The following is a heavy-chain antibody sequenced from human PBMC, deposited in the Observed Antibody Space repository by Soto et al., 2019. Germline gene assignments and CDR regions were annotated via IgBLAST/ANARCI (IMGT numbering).Heavy chain of an antibody. Sequence: ASVKVSCKASGYPFTSYDINWVRQASGQGLEWMGWMNPNSGNTGYAQKFQGRVTMTRDTSISTAYMELSSLISEDTAVYYCARQSGVRVPAARGYYYGMDVWG. CDR2: MNPNSGNT. CDR3: ARQSGVRVPAARGYYYGMDV. D-gene: IGHD2-2*01. CDR1: GYPFTSYD. J-gene: IGHJ6*02. V-gene: IGHV1-8*01.